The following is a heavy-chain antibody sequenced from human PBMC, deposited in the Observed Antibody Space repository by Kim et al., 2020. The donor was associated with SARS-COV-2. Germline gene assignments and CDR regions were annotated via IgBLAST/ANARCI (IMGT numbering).Heavy chain of an antibody. CDR1: GYTLTELS. V-gene: IGHV1-24*01. Sequence: ASVKVSCKVSGYTLTELSMHWVRQAPGKGLEWMGGFDPEDGETIYAQKFQGRVTMTEDTSTDTAYMELSSLRSEDTAVYYCATDSVGSGYYYYYGMDVWGQGTTVTVSS. CDR3: ATDSVGSGYYYYYGMDV. CDR2: FDPEDGET. D-gene: IGHD2-15*01. J-gene: IGHJ6*02.